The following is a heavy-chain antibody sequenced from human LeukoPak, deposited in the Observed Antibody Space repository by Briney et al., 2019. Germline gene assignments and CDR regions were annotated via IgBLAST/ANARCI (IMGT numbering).Heavy chain of an antibody. CDR1: GGSISSYY. CDR2: IYYSGST. J-gene: IGHJ4*02. CDR3: ARTSLYYFDY. Sequence: KSSETLSLTCTVSGGSISSYYWSWIRQPPGKGLEWIGYIYYSGSTYYNPSLKSRVTISVDTSKNQFSLKLSSVTAADTAVYYCARTSLYYFDYWGQGTLVTVSS. D-gene: IGHD1-7*01. V-gene: IGHV4-59*06.